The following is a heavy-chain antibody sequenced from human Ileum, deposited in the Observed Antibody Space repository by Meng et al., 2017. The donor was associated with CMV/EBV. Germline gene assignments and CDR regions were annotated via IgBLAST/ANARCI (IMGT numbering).Heavy chain of an antibody. D-gene: IGHD6-13*01. CDR3: ARGIPLAAAGTSGRLDP. CDR2: IHYSGST. V-gene: IGHV4-31*02. J-gene: IGHJ5*02. Sequence: IRSGGYYWSWIRQHPGKGLEWIGYIHYSGSTSSHPSLKSRLNLSLDPSKQPFSLRLTSVTAADTAVYFCARGIPLAAAGTSGRLDPWGQGTLVTVSS. CDR1: IRSGGYY.